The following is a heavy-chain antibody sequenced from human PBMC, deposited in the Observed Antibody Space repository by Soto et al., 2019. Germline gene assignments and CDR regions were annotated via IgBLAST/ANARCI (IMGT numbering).Heavy chain of an antibody. CDR2: IIPIFGTA. J-gene: IGHJ6*02. CDR3: ARDRRSGWYSKVRHGMDV. D-gene: IGHD6-13*01. V-gene: IGHV1-69*01. Sequence: QVQLVQSGAEVKKPGSSVKVSCKASGGTFSSYAISWVRQAPGQGLEWMGGIIPIFGTANYAQKFQGRVTITADESTSTAYMERRSLISEETAVYYCARDRRSGWYSKVRHGMDVWGQGTTVTVSS. CDR1: GGTFSSYA.